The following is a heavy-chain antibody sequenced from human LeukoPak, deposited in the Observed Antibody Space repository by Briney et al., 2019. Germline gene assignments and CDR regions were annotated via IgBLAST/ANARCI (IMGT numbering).Heavy chain of an antibody. CDR2: IWSVGSNK. J-gene: IGHJ4*02. CDR1: GFTFSTYG. D-gene: IGHD5/OR15-5a*01. V-gene: IGHV3-33*01. CDR3: ARRRYSVYDLDY. Sequence: LPGRSLRPSCAASGFTFSTYGMHWVRQAPGKGLEWVAVIWSVGSNKYYADSVKRRFTISRDNSKDTMYLQMNSLTAEDTAVYYCARRRYSVYDLDYWGQGTLVTVSS.